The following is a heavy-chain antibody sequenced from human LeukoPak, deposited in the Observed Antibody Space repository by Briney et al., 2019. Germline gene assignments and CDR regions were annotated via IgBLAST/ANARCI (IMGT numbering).Heavy chain of an antibody. D-gene: IGHD2-21*02. CDR3: AKGEDIVVVTAITPGRVDYMDV. J-gene: IGHJ6*03. CDR2: IRYDGSNK. Sequence: PGGSLRLSCEVSGFTFSTYGMHWVRQAPGKGLEWVAFIRYDGSNKYYADSVKGRFTISRDNSKNTLYLQMNSLRAEDTAVYYCAKGEDIVVVTAITPGRVDYMDVWGKGTTVTISS. V-gene: IGHV3-30*02. CDR1: GFTFSTYG.